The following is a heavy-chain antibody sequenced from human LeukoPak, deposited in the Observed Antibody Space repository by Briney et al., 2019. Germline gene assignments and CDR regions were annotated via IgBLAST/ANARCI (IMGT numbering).Heavy chain of an antibody. D-gene: IGHD3-22*01. CDR1: GFTFSSYW. CDR3: AGAQDYYDSSGYYFGDAFDI. CDR2: IKQDGSEK. V-gene: IGHV3-7*01. Sequence: GGSLRLSCAASGFTFSSYWMSWVRQAPGKGLEWVANIKQDGSEKYYVDSVKGRFTISRDNAKNPLYLQMNSLRAEDTAVYYCAGAQDYYDSSGYYFGDAFDIWGQGTMATVSS. J-gene: IGHJ3*02.